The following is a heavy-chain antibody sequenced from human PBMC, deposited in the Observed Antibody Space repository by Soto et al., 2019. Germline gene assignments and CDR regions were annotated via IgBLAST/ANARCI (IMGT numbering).Heavy chain of an antibody. Sequence: GGSLRLSCAASGFTFSSYSMNWVRQAPGKXLEWVSSISSSSSYIYYADSVKGRFTISRDNAKNSLYLQMNSLRAEDTAVYYCARVGGAGSSWYQRNWFDPWGQGTLVTVFS. CDR3: ARVGGAGSSWYQRNWFDP. D-gene: IGHD6-13*01. V-gene: IGHV3-21*01. J-gene: IGHJ5*02. CDR2: ISSSSSYI. CDR1: GFTFSSYS.